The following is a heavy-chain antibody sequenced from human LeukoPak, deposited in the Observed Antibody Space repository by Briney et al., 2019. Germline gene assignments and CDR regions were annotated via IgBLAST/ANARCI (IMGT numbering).Heavy chain of an antibody. D-gene: IGHD3-10*01. CDR3: ARQVGGFGELLGYYYMDV. V-gene: IGHV7-4-1*02. J-gene: IGHJ6*03. Sequence: ASVKVSCKASGYTFTSYGISWVRQAPGQGLEWMGWINTNTGNPTYAQGLTGRFVFSLDTSVSTAYLQISSLKAEDTAVYYCARQVGGFGELLGYYYMDVWGKGTTVTVSS. CDR1: GYTFTSYG. CDR2: INTNTGNP.